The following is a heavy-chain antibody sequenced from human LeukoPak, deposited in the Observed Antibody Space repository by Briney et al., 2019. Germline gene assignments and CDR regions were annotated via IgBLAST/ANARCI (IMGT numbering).Heavy chain of an antibody. V-gene: IGHV4-59*01. CDR3: ARERGYSYVNYWYFDL. Sequence: PSETLSLTCTVSGGSISSYYWSWIRRPPGKGLEWIGYIYYSGSTNYNPSLKSRVTISVDTSKNQFSLKLSSVTAADTAVYYCARERGYSYVNYWYFDLWGRGTLVTVSS. J-gene: IGHJ2*01. CDR1: GGSISSYY. CDR2: IYYSGST. D-gene: IGHD5-18*01.